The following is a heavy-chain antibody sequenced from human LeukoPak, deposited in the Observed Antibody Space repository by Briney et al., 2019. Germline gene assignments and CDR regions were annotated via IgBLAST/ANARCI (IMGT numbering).Heavy chain of an antibody. Sequence: ASVKVSCKASGGTFSSYAISWVRQAPGQGLEWMGWISAYNGNKNYAQKLQGRVTMTTDTSTSTAYMELRSLRSDDTAVYYCARDQGRLSPNWFDPWGQGTLVTVSS. D-gene: IGHD2-15*01. CDR3: ARDQGRLSPNWFDP. CDR2: ISAYNGNK. V-gene: IGHV1-18*01. CDR1: GGTFSSYA. J-gene: IGHJ5*02.